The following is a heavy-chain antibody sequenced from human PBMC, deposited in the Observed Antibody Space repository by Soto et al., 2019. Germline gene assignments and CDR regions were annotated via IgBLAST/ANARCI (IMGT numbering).Heavy chain of an antibody. D-gene: IGHD6-19*01. CDR2: IIPIFGTA. CDR1: GGTFSSYA. V-gene: IGHV1-69*01. CDR3: ARSPSLYSGGWTGGDNWFDP. Sequence: QVQLVQSGAEVKKPGSSVKVSCKASGGTFSSYAISWVRQAPGQGLEWMGGIIPIFGTANYAQKFQGRVTITADESTSTAYMELSSLRSEDTAVYYCARSPSLYSGGWTGGDNWFDPWGQGTLVTVSS. J-gene: IGHJ5*02.